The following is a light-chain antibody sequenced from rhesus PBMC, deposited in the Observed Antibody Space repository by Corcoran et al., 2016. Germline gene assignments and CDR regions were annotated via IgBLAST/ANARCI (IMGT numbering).Light chain of an antibody. CDR3: QQYNNWKT. CDR1: QSVSSY. Sequence: EIVMTQSPATLSLSPGERATLSCRASQSVSSYVAWYQQKPEQAPRLLIYGASRRATGIPDRFSGSGSGTDVTLIISSLEPEDVGVYYCQQYNNWKTFGQGTKVEIK. V-gene: IGKV3S9*01. J-gene: IGKJ1*01. CDR2: GAS.